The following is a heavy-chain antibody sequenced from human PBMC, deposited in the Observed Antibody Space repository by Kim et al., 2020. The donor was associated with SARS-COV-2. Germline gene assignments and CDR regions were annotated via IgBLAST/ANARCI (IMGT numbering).Heavy chain of an antibody. CDR2: IIPILGIA. D-gene: IGHD6-6*01. CDR3: ASWDSSSSLAG. J-gene: IGHJ4*02. V-gene: IGHV1-69*04. CDR1: GGTFSSYA. Sequence: SVKVSCKASGGTFSSYAISWVRQAPGQGLEWMGRIIPILGIANYAQKFQGRVTITADKSTSTAYMELSSLRSEDTAVYYCASWDSSSSLAGWGQGTLVTVSS.